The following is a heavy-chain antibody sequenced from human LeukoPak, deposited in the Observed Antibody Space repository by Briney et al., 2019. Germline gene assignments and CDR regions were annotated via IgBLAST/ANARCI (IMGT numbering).Heavy chain of an antibody. CDR3: ARDLSFSRYDSSGLNSDY. J-gene: IGHJ4*02. CDR1: GYTFTSYG. CDR2: ISAYNGNT. V-gene: IGHV1-18*01. D-gene: IGHD3-22*01. Sequence: GASVKVYCKASGYTFTSYGISWVRQAPGQGPEWTGWISAYNGNTNYAQKLQGRVTMTTDTSTSAAYMELRSLRSDDTAVYYCARDLSFSRYDSSGLNSDYWGQGTLVTVSS.